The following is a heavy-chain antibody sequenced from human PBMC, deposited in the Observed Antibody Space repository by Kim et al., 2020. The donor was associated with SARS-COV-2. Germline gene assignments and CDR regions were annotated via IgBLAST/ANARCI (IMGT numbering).Heavy chain of an antibody. D-gene: IGHD5-12*01. CDR3: AREGYGYPGGAFDI. Sequence: NPALKSRVTISVDTSKNQFSLKLSSVTAADTAVYYCAREGYGYPGGAFDIWGQGTMVTVSS. J-gene: IGHJ3*02. V-gene: IGHV4-59*01.